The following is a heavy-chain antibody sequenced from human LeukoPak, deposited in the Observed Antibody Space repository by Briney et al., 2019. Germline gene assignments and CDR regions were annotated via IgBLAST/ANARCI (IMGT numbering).Heavy chain of an antibody. CDR3: ARVSYPYFFDY. Sequence: PSETLPLTCTVSGGSISSYYWSWIRQPAGKGLEWIGRIYSSGNTNYNPTLKSRVTMSVDTSKNQFSLKLNSVTAADTAVYYCARVSYPYFFDYWGQGTLVTVSS. J-gene: IGHJ4*02. V-gene: IGHV4-4*07. CDR1: GGSISSYY. CDR2: IYSSGNT. D-gene: IGHD5-18*01.